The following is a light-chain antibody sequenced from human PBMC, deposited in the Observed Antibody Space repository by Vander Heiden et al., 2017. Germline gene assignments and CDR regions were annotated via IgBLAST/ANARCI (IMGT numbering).Light chain of an antibody. V-gene: IGLV3-19*01. CDR2: GKN. Sequence: SSELTQDPAVSVALGQTVRITCQGDSRRSYYASWYQQKPGQAPLLVIYGKNNRPSGIPDRFSGSSSGNTASLTITGAQAEDEADYYCNSRDSSGNHLVFGGGTKLTVL. CDR1: SRRSYY. CDR3: NSRDSSGNHLV. J-gene: IGLJ2*01.